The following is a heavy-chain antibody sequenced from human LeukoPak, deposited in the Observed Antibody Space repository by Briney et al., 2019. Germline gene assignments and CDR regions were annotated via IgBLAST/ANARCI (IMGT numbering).Heavy chain of an antibody. CDR2: INHSGST. Sequence: SETLSLTCAVYGGSFSGYYWSWIRQPPGKGLEWIGEINHSGSTNYNPSLKGRVTISVDTSKNQFSLRLSSVTAADTAVYYCARLYGSGSYYRHWGQGTLVTVSS. CDR1: GGSFSGYY. CDR3: ARLYGSGSYYRH. D-gene: IGHD3-10*01. J-gene: IGHJ4*02. V-gene: IGHV4-34*01.